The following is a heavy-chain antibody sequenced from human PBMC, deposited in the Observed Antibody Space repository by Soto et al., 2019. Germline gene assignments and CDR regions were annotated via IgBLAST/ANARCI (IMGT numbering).Heavy chain of an antibody. Sequence: GESLKISCRTSGYRFTSYWIAWVRQMPGKGLEWMGIIFPSDSDTRYSPSFQGQVTISADRSTSTVFLQWASLKASDTAVYFCARKDKSGYLNWFDPWGPAPLVTVSS. J-gene: IGHJ5*02. CDR1: GYRFTSYW. D-gene: IGHD3-22*01. CDR3: ARKDKSGYLNWFDP. CDR2: IFPSDSDT. V-gene: IGHV5-51*01.